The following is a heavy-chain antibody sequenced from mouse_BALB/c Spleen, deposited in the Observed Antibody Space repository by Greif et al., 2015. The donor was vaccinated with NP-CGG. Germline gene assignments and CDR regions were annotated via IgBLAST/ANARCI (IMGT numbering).Heavy chain of an antibody. CDR1: GYTFTSYW. V-gene: IGHV1-7*01. Sequence: VQLQQSGAELAKPGASVKMSCKASGYTFTSYWMHWVKQRPGQGLEWIGYINPSTGYTEYNQKFKDKATLTADKSSSTAYMQLSSLTSEDSAVYYCARGEDSSGYAAWFAYWGQGTLVTVSA. D-gene: IGHD3-2*01. CDR3: ARGEDSSGYAAWFAY. CDR2: INPSTGYT. J-gene: IGHJ3*01.